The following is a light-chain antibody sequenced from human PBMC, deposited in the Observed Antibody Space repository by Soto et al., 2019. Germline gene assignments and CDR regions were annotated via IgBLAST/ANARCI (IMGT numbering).Light chain of an antibody. Sequence: QSALTQPASVSGSPGQSITISCAGTSSDFGDYKYVSWYQQHPGKAPRLLIYAVSNRPSGVSNRFSGSKSGYTASLTISGLQAEDEADYYCGSYASSSTLVVFGGGTKVTVL. CDR1: SSDFGDYKY. J-gene: IGLJ2*01. V-gene: IGLV2-14*03. CDR2: AVS. CDR3: GSYASSSTLVV.